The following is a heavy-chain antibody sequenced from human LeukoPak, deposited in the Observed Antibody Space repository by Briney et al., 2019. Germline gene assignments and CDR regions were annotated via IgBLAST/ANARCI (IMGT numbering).Heavy chain of an antibody. CDR1: GYTFTSYG. D-gene: IGHD3-16*02. CDR3: ARTITFGGAIAKAPNWFDP. CDR2: ISAYNGNT. J-gene: IGHJ5*02. Sequence: GASVKVSCKASGYTFTSYGISWVRQAPGQGLEWMGWISAYNGNTNYAQKLQGRVTMTTDTSTSTAYMELRSLRSDDTAVYYCARTITFGGAIAKAPNWFDPWGQGTLVTVSS. V-gene: IGHV1-18*01.